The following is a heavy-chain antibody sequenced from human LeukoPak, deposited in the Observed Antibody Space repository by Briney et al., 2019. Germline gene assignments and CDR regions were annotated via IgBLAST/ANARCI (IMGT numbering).Heavy chain of an antibody. CDR3: ARDPNSGYDMVWYLDL. V-gene: IGHV3-33*08. CDR2: IWYDGSNE. D-gene: IGHD5-12*01. Sequence: GRSLRLSCAASGFTFSSYGMHWVRQAPGKGLEWVALIWYDGSNEYYADSVKGRFTISRDTSKNTLYLQMNSLRAEDTAVYYCARDPNSGYDMVWYLDLWGRGTLVTVSS. CDR1: GFTFSSYG. J-gene: IGHJ2*01.